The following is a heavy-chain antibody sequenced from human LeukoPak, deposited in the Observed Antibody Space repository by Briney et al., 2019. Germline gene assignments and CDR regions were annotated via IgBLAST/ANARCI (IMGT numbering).Heavy chain of an antibody. V-gene: IGHV3-30*02. J-gene: IGHJ4*02. CDR3: AKDGAPYCTNGVCYRFDY. CDR2: IRYDGSNK. Sequence: GGSLRLSCAASGFTFSSYGMHWVRQAPGKGLEWVAFIRYDGSNKYYADSVKGRFTISRDNSKNTLYLQMNSLRAEDTAVYYCAKDGAPYCTNGVCYRFDYWGQGTLVTVSS. D-gene: IGHD2-8*01. CDR1: GFTFSSYG.